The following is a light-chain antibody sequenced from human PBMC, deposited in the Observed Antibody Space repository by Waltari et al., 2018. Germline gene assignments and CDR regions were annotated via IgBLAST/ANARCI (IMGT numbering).Light chain of an antibody. J-gene: IGLJ2*01. CDR3: ASWDDRLGGVL. CDR2: RNT. CDR1: RSDIGNNY. V-gene: IGLV1-47*01. Sequence: QSVLTQPPSASGTPGQKVTMSCSGGRSDIGNNYVYWYQQLPGPTSKLLIYRNTPRPSGVPDRISASKSGTSASLAISGLRSEDEAIYYCASWDDRLGGVLFGGGTKLTVL.